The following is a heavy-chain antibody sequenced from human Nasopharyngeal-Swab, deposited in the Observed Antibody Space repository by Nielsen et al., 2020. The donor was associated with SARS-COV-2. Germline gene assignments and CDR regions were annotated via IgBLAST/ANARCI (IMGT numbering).Heavy chain of an antibody. Sequence: SETLSLTCAVYGGSFSGYYWSWIRQPPGKGLEWIGSIYYSGSTYYNPSLKSRVTVSVDTSKNQFSLKLSSVTAADTAVYYCARHPYYDYVWGSYRWGFDYWGQGTLVTVSS. CDR2: IYYSGST. V-gene: IGHV4-34*01. D-gene: IGHD3-16*02. CDR3: ARHPYYDYVWGSYRWGFDY. CDR1: GGSFSGYY. J-gene: IGHJ4*02.